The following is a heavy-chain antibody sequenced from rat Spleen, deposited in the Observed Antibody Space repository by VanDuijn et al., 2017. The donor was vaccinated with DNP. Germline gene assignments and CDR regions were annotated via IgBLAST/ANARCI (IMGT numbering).Heavy chain of an antibody. Sequence: EVQLVESGGGLVQPGGSLKLSCAASGFTFSDYYMAWVRQAPTKGLEWVASISTSGVVTYYRDSVKGRFTISRDNTENTVYLQMNSLRSEDTATYYCAKDYHFYAMDAWGQGTSVTVSS. V-gene: IGHV5-27*01. J-gene: IGHJ4*01. CDR3: AKDYHFYAMDA. CDR1: GFTFSDYY. CDR2: ISTSGVVT.